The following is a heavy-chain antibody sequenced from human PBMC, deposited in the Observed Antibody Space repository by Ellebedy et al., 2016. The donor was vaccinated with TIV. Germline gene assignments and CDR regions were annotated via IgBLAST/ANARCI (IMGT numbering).Heavy chain of an antibody. Sequence: SLKISCTASGFTFAYYAMHWVRQAPGKGTEWVSGIRWHSGDIGYADSVKGRFTISRDNAENSLSLQMDSLKTEDTALYDCAKDKFPSSIGPFDYWGQGTLVTVSS. J-gene: IGHJ4*02. D-gene: IGHD3-16*01. CDR3: AKDKFPSSIGPFDY. CDR1: GFTFAYYA. V-gene: IGHV3-9*01. CDR2: IRWHSGDI.